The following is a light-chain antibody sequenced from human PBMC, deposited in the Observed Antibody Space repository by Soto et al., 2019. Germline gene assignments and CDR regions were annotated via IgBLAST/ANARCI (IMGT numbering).Light chain of an antibody. V-gene: IGLV7-46*01. CDR2: DTS. J-gene: IGLJ1*01. CDR1: TGTVTSGHY. CDR3: LLSYSGARLYV. Sequence: QAVVTQEPSLTVSPGGTVTLTCGYSTGTVTSGHYPYWFQQKPGQAPRALIYDTSNKHSWTPARFSGSLLGGKAALTLSGAQPEDEAEYYCLLSYSGARLYVFGTGTKLTVL.